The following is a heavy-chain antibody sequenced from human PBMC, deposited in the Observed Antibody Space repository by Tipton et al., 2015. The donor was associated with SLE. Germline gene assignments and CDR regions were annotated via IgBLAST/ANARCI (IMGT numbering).Heavy chain of an antibody. J-gene: IGHJ5*02. Sequence: TLSLTCTVSGGSISSYYWSWIRQPPGKGLDWIGYIYYSGSTNYNPSLKSRVTISVDTSKNQFSLKLSSVTAADTAVYYCAREWLGNWFDPWGQGTLVTVSS. CDR1: GGSISSYY. V-gene: IGHV4-59*01. CDR3: AREWLGNWFDP. CDR2: IYYSGST. D-gene: IGHD5-12*01.